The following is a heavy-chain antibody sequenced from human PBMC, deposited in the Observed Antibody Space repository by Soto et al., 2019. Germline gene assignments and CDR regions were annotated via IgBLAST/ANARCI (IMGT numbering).Heavy chain of an antibody. CDR3: TREVSAPDYYYGMDA. CDR2: INTHNGNT. D-gene: IGHD3-16*01. Sequence: GASVKVSCKASGYTFTTYGISWVRQAPGQGLEWLGWINTHNGNTNYAQNLQGRVIMTADTSTSTAYMELRSLRSDNTAIYYCTREVSAPDYYYGMDAWGQVTTLTFSS. V-gene: IGHV1-18*01. J-gene: IGHJ6*02. CDR1: GYTFTTYG.